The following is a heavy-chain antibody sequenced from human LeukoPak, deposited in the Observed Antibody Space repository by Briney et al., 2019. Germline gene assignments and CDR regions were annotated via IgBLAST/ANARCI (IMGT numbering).Heavy chain of an antibody. CDR2: INHSGST. Sequence: PSETLSLTCAVYGGSFSGYYWSWIRQPPGKGLEWIGEINHSGSTNYNPSLRSRVTISVDTSKNQFSLKLSSVTAADTAVYYCARRGYCSSTSCYYGRRVSITDYWGQGTLVTVSS. V-gene: IGHV4-34*01. J-gene: IGHJ4*02. CDR3: ARRGYCSSTSCYYGRRVSITDY. CDR1: GGSFSGYY. D-gene: IGHD2-2*01.